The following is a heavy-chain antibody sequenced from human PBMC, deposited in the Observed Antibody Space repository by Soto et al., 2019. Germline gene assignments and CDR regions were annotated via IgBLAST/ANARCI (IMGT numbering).Heavy chain of an antibody. D-gene: IGHD2-2*01. CDR1: GGTFSSYA. CDR2: IIPIFGTA. CDR3: AGPGGYCSSTSCYRLGAFDI. Sequence: QVQLVQSGAEVKKPGSSVKVSCKASGGTFSSYAISWVRQAPGQGLEWMGGIIPIFGTANYAQKYQGRVKITADKSTSTAYMELSSLRSEDTAVYCCAGPGGYCSSTSCYRLGAFDIWGQGTMVTVSS. V-gene: IGHV1-69*06. J-gene: IGHJ3*02.